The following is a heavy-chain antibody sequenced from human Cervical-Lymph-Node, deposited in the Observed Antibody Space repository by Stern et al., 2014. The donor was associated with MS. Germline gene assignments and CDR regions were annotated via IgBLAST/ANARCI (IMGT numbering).Heavy chain of an antibody. V-gene: IGHV1-69*01. CDR3: ARATSDYIWGSYRYLDY. CDR1: GGTFSSYT. D-gene: IGHD3-16*02. J-gene: IGHJ4*02. Sequence: VQLVESGAEVKKPGSSVKVSCKASGGTFSSYTIGWVRQGPGQGLEWMGGIIPMFGIANYAEKFQGRVTITADESTSTAYMDLSTLRSEDTAVYYCARATSDYIWGSYRYLDYWGQGTQVTVSS. CDR2: IIPMFGIA.